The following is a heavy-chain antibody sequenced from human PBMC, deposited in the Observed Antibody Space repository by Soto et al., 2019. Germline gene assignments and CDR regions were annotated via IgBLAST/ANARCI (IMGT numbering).Heavy chain of an antibody. Sequence: ASVKGSCKASGYTFTSFAMHWVRQAPGQRLEWMGWINPGNGNTEYSQNFQGRVTITRDTSASTAYVELSSLISEDTAVYYCASRPSLEGGPFDFWGQGTLVTVSS. CDR3: ASRPSLEGGPFDF. CDR1: GYTFTSFA. CDR2: INPGNGNT. J-gene: IGHJ4*02. V-gene: IGHV1-3*01. D-gene: IGHD1-1*01.